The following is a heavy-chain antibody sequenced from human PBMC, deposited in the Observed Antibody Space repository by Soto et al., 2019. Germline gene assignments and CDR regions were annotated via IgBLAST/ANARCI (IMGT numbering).Heavy chain of an antibody. CDR3: ASGLMNASSYSGSLDL. CDR2: INHSGST. Sequence: SETESRTGARCGRTDSGYRWTWLRQKTGKGLQWIGQINHSGSTYYYPALRSRVSISLHRSNDQFSLELSSVSAADTAVYYCASGLMNASSYSGSLDLWGQGTLVTV. CDR1: GRTDSGYR. J-gene: IGHJ5*02. D-gene: IGHD3-10*01. V-gene: IGHV4-34*01.